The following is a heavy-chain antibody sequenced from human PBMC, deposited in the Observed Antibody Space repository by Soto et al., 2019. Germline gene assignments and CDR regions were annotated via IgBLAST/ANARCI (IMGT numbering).Heavy chain of an antibody. J-gene: IGHJ4*02. V-gene: IGHV4-34*01. CDR2: INHSGST. CDR1: GGSFSGYY. CDR3: ARGLRSLAAAGPSPRYYFDY. Sequence: KPSETLSLTCAVYGGSFSGYYWSWIRQPPGKGLEWIGEINHSGSTNYNPSLKSRVTISVDTSKNQFSLKLSSVTAADTAVYYCARGLRSLAAAGPSPRYYFDYWGQGTLVTVSS. D-gene: IGHD6-13*01.